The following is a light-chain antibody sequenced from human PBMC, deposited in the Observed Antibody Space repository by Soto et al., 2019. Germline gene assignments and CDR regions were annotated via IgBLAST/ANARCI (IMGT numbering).Light chain of an antibody. V-gene: IGKV3-15*01. CDR2: GAS. Sequence: EVELTQAPDILSVSPGETATLSCRASQSVRSNLAWYQQKPGQAPRLLIYGASTRATGIPARFSGSGSGREFTLTISSLQSEDFGLYCCQQYNIWPPLTFGGGTKVEIK. CDR3: QQYNIWPPLT. J-gene: IGKJ4*01. CDR1: QSVRSN.